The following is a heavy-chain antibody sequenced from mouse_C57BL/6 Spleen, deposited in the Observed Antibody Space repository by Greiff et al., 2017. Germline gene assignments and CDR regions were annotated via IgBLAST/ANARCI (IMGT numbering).Heavy chain of an antibody. D-gene: IGHD1-1*01. CDR3: ARDSPRSSYFDV. CDR1: GFTFSSYA. CDR2: ISDGGSYT. V-gene: IGHV5-4*01. J-gene: IGHJ1*03. Sequence: EVQRVESGGGLVKPGGSLKLSCAASGFTFSSYAMSWVRQTPEKRLEWVATISDGGSYTYYPDNVKGRFTISRDNAKNNLYLQMSHLKSEDTAMYYCARDSPRSSYFDVWGTGTTVTVSS.